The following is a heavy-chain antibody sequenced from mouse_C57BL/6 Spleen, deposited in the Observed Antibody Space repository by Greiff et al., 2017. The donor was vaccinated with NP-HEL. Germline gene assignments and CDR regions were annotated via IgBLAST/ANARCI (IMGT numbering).Heavy chain of an antibody. Sequence: VKLQESGAELVRPGASVKLSCKASGYTFTDYYINWVKQRPGQGLEWIARIYPGSGNTYYNEKFKGKATLTAEKSSSTAYMQLSSLTSEDSAVYFCARWGTTDYWGQGTTLTVSS. V-gene: IGHV1-76*01. J-gene: IGHJ2*01. D-gene: IGHD1-1*01. CDR1: GYTFTDYY. CDR3: ARWGTTDY. CDR2: IYPGSGNT.